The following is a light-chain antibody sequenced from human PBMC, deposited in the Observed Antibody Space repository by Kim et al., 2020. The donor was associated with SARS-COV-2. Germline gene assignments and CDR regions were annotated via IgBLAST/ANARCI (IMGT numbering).Light chain of an antibody. CDR1: SSDIAAYNY. V-gene: IGLV2-14*03. J-gene: IGLJ1*01. CDR3: SSFSSSSRYV. Sequence: GQSVTISCTGASSDIAAYNYVSWYQQHPGKAPKLMIYDVSERPSGVSHRFSGSKSGDTASLTISGLQTEDEADYYCSSFSSSSRYVFGTGTQLTVL. CDR2: DVS.